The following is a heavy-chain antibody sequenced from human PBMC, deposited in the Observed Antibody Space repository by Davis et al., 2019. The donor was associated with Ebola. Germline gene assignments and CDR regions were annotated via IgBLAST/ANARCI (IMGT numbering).Heavy chain of an antibody. CDR1: GYSFTDYW. CDR2: IYPRDSDT. V-gene: IGHV5-51*01. CDR3: ATARAAAIPYYFDF. D-gene: IGHD6-13*01. J-gene: IGHJ4*02. Sequence: GESLKISCMGSGYSFTDYWIAWVRQMPGKGLEWMGIIYPRDSDTRYSPSFQGQVTISADKSISTAYLQWSSLKASDTAMYYCATARAAAIPYYFDFWGQGTLVTVSS.